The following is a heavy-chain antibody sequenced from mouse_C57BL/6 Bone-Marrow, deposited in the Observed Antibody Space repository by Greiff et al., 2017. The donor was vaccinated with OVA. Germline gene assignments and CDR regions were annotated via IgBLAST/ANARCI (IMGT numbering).Heavy chain of an antibody. D-gene: IGHD4-1*02. J-gene: IGHJ2*01. CDR2: IWSGGST. CDR1: GFSLTSYG. CDR3: ARKGLNWGYFDY. V-gene: IGHV2-2*01. Sequence: VKVVESGPGLVQPSQSLSITCTVSGFSLTSYGVHWVRQSPGKGLEWLGVIWSGGSTDYNAAFISRLSISRDNSKSQVFFKMNSLQADDTAMYYCARKGLNWGYFDYWGQGTTLTVSS.